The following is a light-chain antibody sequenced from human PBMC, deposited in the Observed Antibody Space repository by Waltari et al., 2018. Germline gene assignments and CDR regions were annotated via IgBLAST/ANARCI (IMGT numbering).Light chain of an antibody. CDR3: QQYSSSPWIT. V-gene: IGKV3-20*01. Sequence: GLTQSPDSLSLSPGVRSTLSGRASRSVRGSYLAWYQKKPGQTPRLLIYDASTRATGIPDKFSGSGSGTDFALTISRLEPDDSAVYYCQQYSSSPWITFGQGTRLDIK. CDR2: DAS. J-gene: IGKJ5*01. CDR1: RSVRGSY.